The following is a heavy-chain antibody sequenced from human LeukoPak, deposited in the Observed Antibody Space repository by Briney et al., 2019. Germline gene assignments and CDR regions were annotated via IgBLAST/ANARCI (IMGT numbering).Heavy chain of an antibody. Sequence: GGSLRLSCAASGFTFSSYAMHWVRQAPGKGLEWVAVITYDGSNKYYADSVKGRFTISRDNSKNTLFLQMNSLRGEDTAVYYCARDRTRDGYNQGRVFDYWGQGTLVTVSS. CDR1: GFTFSSYA. CDR2: ITYDGSNK. J-gene: IGHJ4*02. CDR3: ARDRTRDGYNQGRVFDY. V-gene: IGHV3-30-3*01. D-gene: IGHD5-24*01.